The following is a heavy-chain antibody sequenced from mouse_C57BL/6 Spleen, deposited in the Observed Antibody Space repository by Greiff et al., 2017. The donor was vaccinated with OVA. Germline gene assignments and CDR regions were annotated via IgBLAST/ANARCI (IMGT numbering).Heavy chain of an antibody. J-gene: IGHJ4*01. V-gene: IGHV1-64*01. CDR2: IHPNSGST. CDR3: ARGLGSSYNYAMDY. D-gene: IGHD1-1*01. Sequence: VQLQQPGAELVKPGASVKLSCKASGYTFTSYWMHWVKQRPGQGLEWIGMIHPNSGSTNYNEKFKSKATLTVDKSSSTAYMQLSSLTSEDSAVYYCARGLGSSYNYAMDYWGQGTSVTVSS. CDR1: GYTFTSYW.